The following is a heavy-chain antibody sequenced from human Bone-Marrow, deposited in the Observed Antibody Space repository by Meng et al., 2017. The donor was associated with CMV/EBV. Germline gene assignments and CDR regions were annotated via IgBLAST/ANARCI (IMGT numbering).Heavy chain of an antibody. J-gene: IGHJ4*02. CDR1: GFTFSSYW. Sequence: GESLKISCAASGFTFSSYWMSWVRQAPGKGLEWVANIKQDGSEKYYVDSVKGRFTISRDNAKNSLYLQMSSLRAEDTAVYYCAREKTGSTNHFDYWGQGTLVTVSS. D-gene: IGHD2-15*01. CDR2: IKQDGSEK. V-gene: IGHV3-7*01. CDR3: AREKTGSTNHFDY.